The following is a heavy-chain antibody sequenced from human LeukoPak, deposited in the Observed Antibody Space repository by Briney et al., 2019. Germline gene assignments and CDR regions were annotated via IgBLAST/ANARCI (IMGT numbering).Heavy chain of an antibody. J-gene: IGHJ5*01. Sequence: LVKVSCKASGDSFSSYAIVWVRQAPGQGLEWMGGIIPMLKTTNYAQKFQGRVSMTADESSATAFMELTSLRSEDTAVYYCARPHHGSWTPYSGQLARPLGSWGQGTLVTVSS. CDR2: IIPMLKTT. D-gene: IGHD3/OR15-3a*01. CDR3: ARPHHGSWTPYSGQLARPLGS. CDR1: GDSFSSYA. V-gene: IGHV1-69*13.